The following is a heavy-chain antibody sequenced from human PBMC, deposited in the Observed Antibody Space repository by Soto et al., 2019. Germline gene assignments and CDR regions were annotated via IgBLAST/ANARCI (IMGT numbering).Heavy chain of an antibody. J-gene: IGHJ6*02. D-gene: IGHD2-2*01. V-gene: IGHV3-30*18. CDR1: GFTFRTFG. CDR2: ISYDGGNK. Sequence: QVQLVESVGGVVQPGKSLRLSCTASGFTFRTFGMHWVRQTPGKGLEWVAVISYDGGNKYYADSVKGRFTISRDNSKNTLSLQMNSLRAEDTAVYYCAKASGYCSSSSCREIYYYYGMDVWGQGTTVTVSS. CDR3: AKASGYCSSSSCREIYYYYGMDV.